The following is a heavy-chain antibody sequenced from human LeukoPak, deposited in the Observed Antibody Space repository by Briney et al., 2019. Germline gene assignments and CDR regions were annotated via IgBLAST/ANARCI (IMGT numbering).Heavy chain of an antibody. CDR2: ISSSGETI. D-gene: IGHD3-16*01. J-gene: IGHJ6*03. Sequence: GGSLRLSCAASGFTFTGYNMIWIRQAPGKGLEWISYISSSGETIYYADSVKGRLTISRDNAKNSLFLQMNSLRAEDTAVYFCAKAGGQNYYYSYMDVWGKGTTVTVS. V-gene: IGHV3-11*01. CDR3: AKAGGQNYYYSYMDV. CDR1: GFTFTGYN.